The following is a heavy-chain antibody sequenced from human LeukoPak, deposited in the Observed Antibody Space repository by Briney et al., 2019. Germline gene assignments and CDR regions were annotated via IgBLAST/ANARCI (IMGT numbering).Heavy chain of an antibody. J-gene: IGHJ4*02. Sequence: ASVKVSCKASGYTFTGYYMHWVRQAPGQGLEWMGWINPNSGGTNYAQKFQGRVTMTRDTSISTAYMELSRLRSDDTAVYYCAREGGYDLTGYSSGWYGYWGQGTLVTVSS. V-gene: IGHV1-2*02. CDR1: GYTFTGYY. CDR2: INPNSGGT. CDR3: AREGGYDLTGYSSGWYGY. D-gene: IGHD6-19*01.